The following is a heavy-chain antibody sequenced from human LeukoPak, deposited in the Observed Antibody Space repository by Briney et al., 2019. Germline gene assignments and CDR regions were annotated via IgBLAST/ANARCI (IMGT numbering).Heavy chain of an antibody. CDR2: ISSDGSSK. Sequence: PGRSLRLSCAASGFTFNSYSMHWVRQAPGKGLEWVAFISSDGSSKFYADSVKGRFTISRDNSKNTLYLQMNSLRPEDTDVYYCATEEGTTGFDYWGQGTLVTVSS. J-gene: IGHJ4*02. CDR1: GFTFNSYS. CDR3: ATEEGTTGFDY. V-gene: IGHV3-30*04. D-gene: IGHD4-11*01.